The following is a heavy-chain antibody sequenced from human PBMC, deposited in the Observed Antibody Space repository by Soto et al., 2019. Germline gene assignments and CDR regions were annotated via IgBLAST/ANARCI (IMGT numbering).Heavy chain of an antibody. CDR3: ARPANTVADHFDL. D-gene: IGHD4-17*01. J-gene: IGHJ4*02. CDR2: IYPSDSDT. V-gene: IGHV5-51*01. CDR1: GYTFTIYW. Sequence: PGESLKISCQVSGYTFTIYWIGWVRQMPGKGLEWMGIIYPSDSDTRYGPSFQGQVTISADQSSNTAYLQWDSLKASDTAIYYCARPANTVADHFDLWGQGTPVTVSS.